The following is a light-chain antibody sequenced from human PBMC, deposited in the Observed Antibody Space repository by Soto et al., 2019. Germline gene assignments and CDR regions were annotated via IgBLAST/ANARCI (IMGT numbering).Light chain of an antibody. V-gene: IGLV3-21*04. Sequence: SYELTQPPSVSVAPGKTATITCGGDDIGSKTVHWYRQKPGQAPVLVIYYASDRAPGIPERISGSNSGNTATLTITRVEGGDEADYYCQVRDSSTEYWVFGGGTKVTVL. J-gene: IGLJ3*02. CDR1: DIGSKT. CDR2: YAS. CDR3: QVRDSSTEYWV.